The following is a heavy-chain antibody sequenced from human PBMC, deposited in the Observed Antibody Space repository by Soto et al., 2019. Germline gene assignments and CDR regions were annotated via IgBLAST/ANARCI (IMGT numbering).Heavy chain of an antibody. CDR2: TYLRSKWYN. CDR1: GDSVSSNSAT. D-gene: IGHD2-15*01. CDR3: ARAAVAFDAFDL. J-gene: IGHJ3*01. Sequence: SQTLSLTCGISGDSVSSNSATWNWIRQSPSRGLEWLGRTYLRSKWYNEYAVSVKSRIAISPDTSKNHFSLQLSSVTPEDTAAYCCARAAVAFDAFDLWGQGTVVTVSS. V-gene: IGHV6-1*01.